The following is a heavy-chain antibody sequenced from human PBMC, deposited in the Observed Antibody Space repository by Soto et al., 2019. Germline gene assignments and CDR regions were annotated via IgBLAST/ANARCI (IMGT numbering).Heavy chain of an antibody. CDR3: AGELSNSPEYFDF. J-gene: IGHJ4*02. CDR1: GGSISSDYYY. V-gene: IGHV4-30-4*01. Sequence: SETLSLTCTVSGGSISSDYYYWSWIRQPPGKGLEWIGYIYYIGRTAYNPSLKSRIIISIDTSKNQFSLSLNSLNAADTAVYYCAGELSNSPEYFDFWGLGTLVTSPQ. D-gene: IGHD6-6*01. CDR2: IYYIGRT.